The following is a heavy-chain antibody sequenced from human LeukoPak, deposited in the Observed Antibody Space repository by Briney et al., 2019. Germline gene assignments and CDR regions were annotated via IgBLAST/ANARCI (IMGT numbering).Heavy chain of an antibody. CDR1: GGSISISNYY. Sequence: NPSETLSLTCTVSGGSISISNYYWGWIRQPPGRGLEWIGSISYSGTYYNPSLKSRLTISVDTSENHFSLNLRSVTAADTAVYYCARRTSNPVGAIDYWGQGTLVTVSS. CDR2: ISYSGT. CDR3: ARRTSNPVGAIDY. J-gene: IGHJ4*02. V-gene: IGHV4-39*01. D-gene: IGHD1-26*01.